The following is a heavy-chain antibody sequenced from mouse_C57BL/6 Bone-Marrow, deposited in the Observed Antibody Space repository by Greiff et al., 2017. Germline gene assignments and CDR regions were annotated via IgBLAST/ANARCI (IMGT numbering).Heavy chain of an antibody. D-gene: IGHD2-1*01. CDR3: ARRCYCNPYAVDY. CDR1: GFNIKNTY. V-gene: IGHV14-3*01. Sequence: EVQLQQSVAELVRPGASVKLSCTASGFNIKNTYMHWVKQRPEQGLEWIGRIDPANGNTKYAPKFQGKATITADTSSNPAYLQLTVLPSEATPIFYDARRCYCNPYAVDYWGQGTSGTGAS. J-gene: IGHJ4*01. CDR2: IDPANGNT.